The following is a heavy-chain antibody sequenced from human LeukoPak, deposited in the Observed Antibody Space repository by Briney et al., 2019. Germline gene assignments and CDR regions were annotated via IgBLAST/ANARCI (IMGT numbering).Heavy chain of an antibody. CDR1: GFTFSDYY. J-gene: IGHJ4*02. Sequence: GGSLRLSCAASGFTFSDYYMSWIRQAPGKGLEWVSYISSSGSTIYYADSVKGRVTISRDNAKKSLYLQMNSLRAEDTAVYHCARARYYYDSSGFHSYYFGYWGQGTLVTVSS. CDR2: ISSSGSTI. V-gene: IGHV3-11*01. CDR3: ARARYYYDSSGFHSYYFGY. D-gene: IGHD3-22*01.